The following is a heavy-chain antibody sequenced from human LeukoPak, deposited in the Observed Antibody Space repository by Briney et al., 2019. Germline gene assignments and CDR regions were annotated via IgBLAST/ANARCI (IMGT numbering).Heavy chain of an antibody. CDR1: GFTFSSYV. CDR2: ISGSGSST. CDR3: AKDTSSWYGYYGMDV. J-gene: IGHJ6*02. D-gene: IGHD6-13*01. V-gene: IGHV3-23*01. Sequence: GGSLRLSCAASGFTFSSYVMSWVRQAPGKGLEWVSGISGSGSSTYYADSVKGRFTISGDNSKNVLYLQMNSLRAEDTAAYYCAKDTSSWYGYYGMDVWGQGTTVTVSS.